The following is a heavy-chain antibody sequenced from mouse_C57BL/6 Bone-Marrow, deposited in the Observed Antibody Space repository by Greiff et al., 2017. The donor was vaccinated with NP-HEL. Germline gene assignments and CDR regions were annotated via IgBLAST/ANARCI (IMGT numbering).Heavy chain of an antibody. V-gene: IGHV5-9-1*02. Sequence: EVKLMESGEGLVKPGGSLKLSCAASGFTFSSYAMSWVRQTPEKRLEWVAYISSGGDYIYYADTVKGRFTISRDNARNTLYLQMSSLKSEDTAMYYCTRDYGSSYRAMDYWGQGTSVTVSS. CDR2: ISSGGDYI. CDR1: GFTFSSYA. CDR3: TRDYGSSYRAMDY. J-gene: IGHJ4*01. D-gene: IGHD1-1*01.